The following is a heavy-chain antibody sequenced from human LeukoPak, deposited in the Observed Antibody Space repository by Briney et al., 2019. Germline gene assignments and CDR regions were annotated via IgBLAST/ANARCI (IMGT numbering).Heavy chain of an antibody. D-gene: IGHD1-26*01. Sequence: GESLKISCKGSGYSFTTYWIGWVRQMPGKGLEWLGIIYPDDSDTRYSPSFQGQVTISADKSINTAYLQWSSLKASDTAMYYCALHGGPGYSGTSRWFGYWGQGTLVTVSS. V-gene: IGHV5-51*01. CDR2: IYPDDSDT. CDR1: GYSFTTYW. CDR3: ALHGGPGYSGTSRWFGY. J-gene: IGHJ4*02.